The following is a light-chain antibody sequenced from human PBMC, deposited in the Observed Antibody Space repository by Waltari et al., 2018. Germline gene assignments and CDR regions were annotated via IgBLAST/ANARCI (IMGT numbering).Light chain of an antibody. CDR2: SNN. CDR1: SSNIGSNS. Sequence: QAVLTQTPSASGTPGQRVSISCSGSSSNIGSNSVTWFQQHPGTAPKLLIYSNNERPSGVPDRFSGSKSGTSASLAISGLQSEDEADYYCAAWDDSLNGPMFGGGTKLTVL. V-gene: IGLV1-44*01. J-gene: IGLJ3*02. CDR3: AAWDDSLNGPM.